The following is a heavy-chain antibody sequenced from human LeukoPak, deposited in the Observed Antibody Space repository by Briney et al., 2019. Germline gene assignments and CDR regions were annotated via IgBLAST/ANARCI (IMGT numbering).Heavy chain of an antibody. J-gene: IGHJ3*02. CDR1: GSPISSYY. CDR3: ANYCSSTSCYDAFDI. D-gene: IGHD2-2*01. CDR2: IYYSGST. Sequence: SETLSLTCTVSGSPISSYYWSWIRQPPGKGLEWIGYIYYSGSTNYNPSLKSRVTISVDTSKNQFSLKLSSVTAADTAVYYCANYCSSTSCYDAFDIWGQGTMVIVSS. V-gene: IGHV4-59*08.